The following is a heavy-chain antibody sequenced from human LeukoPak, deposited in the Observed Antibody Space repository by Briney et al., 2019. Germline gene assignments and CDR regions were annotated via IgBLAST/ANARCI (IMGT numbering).Heavy chain of an antibody. Sequence: SETLSLTCTVSGGSISSYYWSWIRQPAGKGLEWIGRIYTSGSTNYNPSLKSRVTMSVDTSKNQFSLKLSTVTAADTAVYYCARDSYYYDSSGYLDYWGQGTLVTVSS. J-gene: IGHJ4*02. CDR3: ARDSYYYDSSGYLDY. CDR2: IYTSGST. CDR1: GGSISSYY. D-gene: IGHD3-22*01. V-gene: IGHV4-4*07.